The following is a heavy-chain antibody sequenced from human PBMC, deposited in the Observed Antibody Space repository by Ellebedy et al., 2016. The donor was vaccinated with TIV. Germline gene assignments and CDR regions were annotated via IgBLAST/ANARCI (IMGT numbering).Heavy chain of an antibody. Sequence: AASVKVSCKASGFTFNAYYMHWVRQAPGQGLEWMGWINPDRGDTKYPQSFQVRVSMTRDTSSSTAYMELSGLTSDDTAIYYCAKDRFPYYDSSGTTGYFDCWGQGTLVTVSS. CDR3: AKDRFPYYDSSGTTGYFDC. CDR1: GFTFNAYY. CDR2: INPDRGDT. D-gene: IGHD3-22*01. J-gene: IGHJ4*02. V-gene: IGHV1-2*02.